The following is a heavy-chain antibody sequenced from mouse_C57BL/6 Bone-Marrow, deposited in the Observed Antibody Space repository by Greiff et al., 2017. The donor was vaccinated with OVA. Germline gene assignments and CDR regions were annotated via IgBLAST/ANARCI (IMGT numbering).Heavy chain of an antibody. Sequence: EVQRQESGPELVKPGASVKISCKASGYSFTDYYMNWVKQSHGKSLEWIGVINPNYGTTSYNQKFKGKATLTVDQSSSTAYMQLNSLTSEDSAVYYGEFCYGSSYRYFDVWGTGTTVTVSS. CDR2: INPNYGTT. CDR3: EFCYGSSYRYFDV. CDR1: GYSFTDYY. J-gene: IGHJ1*03. V-gene: IGHV1-39*01. D-gene: IGHD1-1*01.